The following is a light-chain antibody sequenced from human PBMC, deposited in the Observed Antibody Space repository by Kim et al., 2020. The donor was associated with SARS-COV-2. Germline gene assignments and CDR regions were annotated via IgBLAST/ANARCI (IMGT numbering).Light chain of an antibody. CDR1: QSISGY. CDR2: AAS. Sequence: SASVGDRVTITCRASQSISGYLNWYQQKPGKAPKLLIYAASSLQSGVPSRFSGSGSGTDSTLTISSLQPEDFATYYCQQSYSTLSFGGGTKVDIK. CDR3: QQSYSTLS. V-gene: IGKV1-39*01. J-gene: IGKJ4*01.